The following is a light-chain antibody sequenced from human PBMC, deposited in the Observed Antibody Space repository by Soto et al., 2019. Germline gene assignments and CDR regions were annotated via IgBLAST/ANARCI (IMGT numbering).Light chain of an antibody. CDR1: QSVSSN. J-gene: IGKJ1*01. CDR2: GAS. V-gene: IGKV3-15*01. Sequence: EIVMMQSPATLSVSPGERATLSCRASQSVSSNLAWYQQKPGQAPRLLIYGASTRATGIPARFSGSGSGTEFTLTISSLQSEDFAVYYCQQYNNWPRTFDQGTTVDIK. CDR3: QQYNNWPRT.